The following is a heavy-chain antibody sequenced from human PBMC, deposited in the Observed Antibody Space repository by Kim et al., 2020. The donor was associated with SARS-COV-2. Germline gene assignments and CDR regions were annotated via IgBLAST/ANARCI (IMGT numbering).Heavy chain of an antibody. CDR3: ARDAGATIGLDY. Sequence: ASVKVSCKASGCTFSGYYMHWVRQAPGQGLDWMGWINPNSGGTNYAQKFQGWLTMTTDTSISTVYMELSSLRSDDTAVYYCARDAGATIGLDYWGQGTLVTVSS. D-gene: IGHD6-25*01. CDR2: INPNSGGT. J-gene: IGHJ4*02. V-gene: IGHV1-2*04. CDR1: GCTFSGYY.